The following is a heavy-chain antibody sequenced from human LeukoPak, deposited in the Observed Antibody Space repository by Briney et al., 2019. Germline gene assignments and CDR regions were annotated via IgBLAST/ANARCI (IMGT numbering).Heavy chain of an antibody. J-gene: IGHJ4*02. CDR3: ARVSSSWLLYFDY. Sequence: SETLTLTCSVSAGSISTHYWSWIRQPPGKGLEWIGYIHYSGSTNYNPSLMRRVTISIDTSKNQFSLKLSSVTAADTAVYYCARVSSSWLLYFDYWGQGTLVTVSS. V-gene: IGHV4-59*11. CDR1: AGSISTHY. CDR2: IHYSGST. D-gene: IGHD6-13*01.